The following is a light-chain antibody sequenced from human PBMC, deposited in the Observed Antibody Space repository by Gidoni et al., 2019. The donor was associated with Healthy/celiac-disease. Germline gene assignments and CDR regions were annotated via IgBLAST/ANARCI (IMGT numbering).Light chain of an antibody. V-gene: IGKV3-15*01. CDR2: GAS. CDR3: QQYNNWPET. Sequence: EIVRTQSPATLSVSPGERATLSCRASQSVSSNLAWYQQKPGQAPRLLIYGASPRATGIPARFSGSGSGTEFTLTISSLQSEDFAVYYCQQYNNWPETFGQXTKLEIK. CDR1: QSVSSN. J-gene: IGKJ2*01.